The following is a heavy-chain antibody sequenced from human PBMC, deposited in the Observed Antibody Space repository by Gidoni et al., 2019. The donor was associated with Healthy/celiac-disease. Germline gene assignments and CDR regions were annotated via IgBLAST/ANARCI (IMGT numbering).Heavy chain of an antibody. V-gene: IGHV3-9*01. CDR1: GFTFDDYA. Sequence: EVQLVESGEGLVQPGRSLRLSCAASGFTFDDYAMHWVRQAPGKGLEWVSGISWNSGSIGYADSVKGRFTISRDNAKNSLYLQMNSLRAEDTALYYCAKVRIAVAGSFDYWGQGTLVTVSS. CDR3: AKVRIAVAGSFDY. D-gene: IGHD6-19*01. J-gene: IGHJ4*01. CDR2: ISWNSGSI.